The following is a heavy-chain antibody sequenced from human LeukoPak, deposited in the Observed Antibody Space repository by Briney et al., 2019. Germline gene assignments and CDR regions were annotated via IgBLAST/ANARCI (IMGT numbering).Heavy chain of an antibody. Sequence: ASVKVSCKASGYTFTSYDINWVRQAPGQGLEWMGWINPNSGGTNYAQKFQGRVTMTRDTSISTAYMELSRLRSDDTAVYYCALSGYSGYEFDYWGQGTLVTVSS. CDR2: INPNSGGT. D-gene: IGHD5-12*01. V-gene: IGHV1-2*02. CDR3: ALSGYSGYEFDY. J-gene: IGHJ4*02. CDR1: GYTFTSYD.